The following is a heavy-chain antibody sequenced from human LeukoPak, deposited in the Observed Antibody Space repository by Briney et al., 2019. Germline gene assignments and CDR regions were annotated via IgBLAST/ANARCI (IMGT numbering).Heavy chain of an antibody. J-gene: IGHJ4*02. CDR1: GYTFTSYY. V-gene: IGHV1-46*01. D-gene: IGHD5-12*01. Sequence: GASVEVSCKASGYTFTSYYMHWVRQAPGQGLEWMGIINPSGGSTSYAQKFQGRVTMTRDTSTSTVYMELSSLRSEDTAVYYCARDHSGYEVDYWGQGTLVTVSS. CDR3: ARDHSGYEVDY. CDR2: INPSGGST.